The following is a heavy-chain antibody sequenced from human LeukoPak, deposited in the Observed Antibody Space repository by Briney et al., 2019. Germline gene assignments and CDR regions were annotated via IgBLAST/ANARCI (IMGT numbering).Heavy chain of an antibody. Sequence: PGQSLSLTCTVYGGSISSGGYYWTWLRRRPGKGLEWIGYIYYSGSTYYNPSLKSRVTISVDTSKNQFSLKLSSVTAADTAVYYCASSSTSDWYFDLWGRGTLVTVSS. J-gene: IGHJ2*01. V-gene: IGHV4-30-4*01. CDR2: IYYSGST. CDR3: ASSSTSDWYFDL. CDR1: GGSISSGGYY. D-gene: IGHD2-2*01.